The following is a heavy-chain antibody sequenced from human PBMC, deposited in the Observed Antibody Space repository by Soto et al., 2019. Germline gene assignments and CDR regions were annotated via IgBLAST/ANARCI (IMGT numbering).Heavy chain of an antibody. D-gene: IGHD4-4*01. CDR1: GGTFSSYA. Sequence: ASVKVSCQASGGTFSSYAISWVRQAPGQGLEWMGGNIPIFGTANYAQKFQRRVTITADKSTSTAYMELSSLRSEDTAVYYCAQVTPPHYYYYCGMDVWGQGTTVTVSS. CDR3: AQVTPPHYYYYCGMDV. CDR2: NIPIFGTA. V-gene: IGHV1-69*06. J-gene: IGHJ6*02.